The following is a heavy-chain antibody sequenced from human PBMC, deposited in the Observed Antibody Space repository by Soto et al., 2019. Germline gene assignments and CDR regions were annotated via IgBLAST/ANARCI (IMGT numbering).Heavy chain of an antibody. V-gene: IGHV3-73*01. D-gene: IGHD3-10*01. CDR1: GFTFSGSA. CDR3: TRRYYYGSGSYYYYYGMDV. J-gene: IGHJ6*02. Sequence: GGSLRLSCAASGFTFSGSAMHWVRQASGKGLEWVGRIRSKANSYATAYAASVKGRFTISRDDSKNTAYLQMNSLKTEDTAVYYCTRRYYYGSGSYYYYYGMDVWGQGTTVTVSS. CDR2: IRSKANSYAT.